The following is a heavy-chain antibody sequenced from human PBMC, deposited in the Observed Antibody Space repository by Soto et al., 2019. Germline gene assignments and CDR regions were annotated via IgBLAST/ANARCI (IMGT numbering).Heavy chain of an antibody. J-gene: IGHJ6*02. Sequence: SETLSLTCTVSGGSISSYYWSWIRQPPGKGLEWIGYIYYSGSTNYNPSLKSRVTISVDTSKNQFSLKLSSVTAADTAVYYYARERYYGMDVWGQGTTVTVSS. V-gene: IGHV4-59*01. CDR2: IYYSGST. CDR1: GGSISSYY. CDR3: ARERYYGMDV.